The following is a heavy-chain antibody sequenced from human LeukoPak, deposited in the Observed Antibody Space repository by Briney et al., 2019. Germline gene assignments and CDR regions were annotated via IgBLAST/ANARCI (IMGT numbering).Heavy chain of an antibody. V-gene: IGHV3-21*04. CDR3: ATSGGANWFDP. CDR2: ISSSSSYI. D-gene: IGHD3-10*01. CDR1: GFTFSSYS. J-gene: IGHJ5*02. Sequence: GGSLRLSCAASGFTFSSYSMNWVRQAPGNGLEWVSSISSSSSYIYYADSVKGRFTISRDNAKNSLYLQMNSLRAEDTAVYYCATSGGANWFDPWGQGTLVTVSS.